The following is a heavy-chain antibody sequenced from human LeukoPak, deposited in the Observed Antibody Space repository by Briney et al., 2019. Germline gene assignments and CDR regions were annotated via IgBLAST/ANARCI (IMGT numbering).Heavy chain of an antibody. D-gene: IGHD3-3*02. CDR1: GGSTSSYY. Sequence: PSESLSLTCTVSGGSTSSYYWSWIRQPAGKGLEWIGRIYTSGSTNYNPSLKSRVTISVEKSKNQFSLKLSSVTAADTAVYYCARVHSWSGPDYWGQGTLVTVSS. CDR3: ARVHSWSGPDY. J-gene: IGHJ4*02. CDR2: IYTSGST. V-gene: IGHV4-4*07.